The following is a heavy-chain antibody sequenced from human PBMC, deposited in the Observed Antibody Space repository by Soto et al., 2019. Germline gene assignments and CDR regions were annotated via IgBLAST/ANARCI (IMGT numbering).Heavy chain of an antibody. V-gene: IGHV3-21*01. CDR1: GFTFSTYS. CDR3: ARALKICSSSSCYDLGMDV. D-gene: IGHD2-2*01. J-gene: IGHJ6*02. Sequence: GGSLRLSCAASGFTFSTYSMNWVRQAPGTGLEWVSSTSSSSSYIDYADSVKGRFTISRDNAKNALYLQMNSLRAEDTAVYYCARALKICSSSSCYDLGMDVWGQGTTVTVS. CDR2: TSSSSSYI.